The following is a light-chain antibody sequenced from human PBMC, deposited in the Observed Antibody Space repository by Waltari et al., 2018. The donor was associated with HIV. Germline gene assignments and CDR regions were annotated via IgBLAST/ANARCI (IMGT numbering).Light chain of an antibody. V-gene: IGKV3-20*01. CDR3: QQYGSLPWT. CDR1: HSVSSKY. J-gene: IGKJ1*01. CDR2: GAA. Sequence: VLTQSPGTLSLSPGERATLSCRASHSVSSKYFAWYQQKFGQAPRLLIYGAASRATDIPDRFSGSGSGTDFTLTISRLEPEDFAVYYCQQYGSLPWTFGQGTKVEIK.